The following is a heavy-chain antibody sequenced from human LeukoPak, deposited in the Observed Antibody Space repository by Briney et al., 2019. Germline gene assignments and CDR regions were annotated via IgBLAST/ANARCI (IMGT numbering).Heavy chain of an antibody. J-gene: IGHJ5*02. CDR2: IYSGGTT. CDR3: ARVFYSYGYNWFDP. D-gene: IGHD5-18*01. Sequence: GSLRLSCAASGFTVSRKYMSWVRQAPGKGLEWVSVIYSGGTTYYADSVKGRFTISRDSSKNTLYLQMNSLRAEDTAVYYCARVFYSYGYNWFDPWGQGTLVTVSS. CDR1: GFTVSRKY. V-gene: IGHV3-66*01.